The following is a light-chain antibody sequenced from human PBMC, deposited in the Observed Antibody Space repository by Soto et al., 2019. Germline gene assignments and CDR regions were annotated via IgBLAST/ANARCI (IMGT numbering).Light chain of an antibody. V-gene: IGKV1-5*01. J-gene: IGKJ1*01. CDR1: QSISSW. Sequence: DIRMTQSPSTLSASVGDRVTITCRASQSISSWLAWYQQKPGKAPKLLIYDASSLESGVPSRFSGSGSGTEFTLTISSLQPDDFATYYCQHGEPFGQGTKVEIK. CDR2: DAS. CDR3: QHGEP.